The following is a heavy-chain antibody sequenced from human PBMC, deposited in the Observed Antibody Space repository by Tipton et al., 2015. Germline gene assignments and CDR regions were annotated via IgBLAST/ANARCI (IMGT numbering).Heavy chain of an antibody. J-gene: IGHJ3*02. Sequence: TLSLTCTVSGGSISSYYWSWIRQPPGKGLEWIGYIKDNGSTFYKPSLKTRVTISVDTSKNQFSLKLRSVTAADTAVYYCARDKTFEAFDIWGQGTKVTVSS. D-gene: IGHD2/OR15-2a*01. CDR1: GGSISSYY. CDR2: IKDNGST. CDR3: ARDKTFEAFDI. V-gene: IGHV4-30-4*01.